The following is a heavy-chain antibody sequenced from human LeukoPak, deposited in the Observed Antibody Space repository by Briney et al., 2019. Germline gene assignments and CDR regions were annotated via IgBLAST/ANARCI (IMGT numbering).Heavy chain of an antibody. V-gene: IGHV4-39*07. D-gene: IGHD3-16*02. J-gene: IGHJ4*02. CDR1: GGSISSSSSY. Sequence: PSETLSLTCTVSGGSISSSSSYWGWIRQPPGKGLEWIGSISYSRSTYYNPSLKSRVTVSVDTSKNQFSLKLSSVTAADTAVYYCASLNGYYDYVWGSYRYTPPNFDYWGQGTLVTVSS. CDR2: ISYSRST. CDR3: ASLNGYYDYVWGSYRYTPPNFDY.